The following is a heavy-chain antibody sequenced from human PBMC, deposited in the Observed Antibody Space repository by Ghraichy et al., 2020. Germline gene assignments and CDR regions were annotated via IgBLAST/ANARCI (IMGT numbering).Heavy chain of an antibody. CDR1: GYTYTTYG. D-gene: IGHD4-17*01. V-gene: IGHV1-18*01. CDR3: ARDTSDYGDPNDY. CDR2: ISTHSGLT. J-gene: IGHJ4*02. Sequence: ASVKVSCKASGYTYTTYGISWVRQAPGQGLEGMGWISTHSGLTTYAQKVQDRVTMTTDTSTSTAYMELRSLRSDDTAVYFCARDTSDYGDPNDYWGQGTLVTVSS.